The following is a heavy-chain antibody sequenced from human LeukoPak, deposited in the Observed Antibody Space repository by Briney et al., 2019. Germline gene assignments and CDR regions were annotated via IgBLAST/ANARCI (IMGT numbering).Heavy chain of an antibody. CDR3: ARHRIPRDSSGWYGPDAFDI. Sequence: GSSVKVSCKASGGTFSSYAISWVRQAPGQGLEWMGGIIPIFGTANYAQKFQGRVTITADESTSTAYMELSSLRSEDTAMYYCARHRIPRDSSGWYGPDAFDIWGQGTMVTVSS. CDR2: IIPIFGTA. J-gene: IGHJ3*02. V-gene: IGHV1-69*01. CDR1: GGTFSSYA. D-gene: IGHD6-19*01.